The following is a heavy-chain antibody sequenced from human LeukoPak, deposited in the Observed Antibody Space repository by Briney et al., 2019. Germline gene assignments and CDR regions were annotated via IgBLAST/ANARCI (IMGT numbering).Heavy chain of an antibody. CDR2: IYYSGST. CDR3: ARYRGKTTVSSLDWFDP. V-gene: IGHV4-59*01. CDR1: GGSISSYY. Sequence: PSETLSLTCTVSGGSISSYYWSWIRQPPGKGLEWVAYIYYSGSTKYNPSLKSRVTISVDTSKNQFSLKLSSVTAADTAVYYCARYRGKTTVSSLDWFDPWGQGTLVTVSS. D-gene: IGHD4-11*01. J-gene: IGHJ5*02.